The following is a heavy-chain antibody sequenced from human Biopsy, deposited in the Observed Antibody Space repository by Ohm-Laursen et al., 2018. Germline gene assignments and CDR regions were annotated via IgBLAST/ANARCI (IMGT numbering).Heavy chain of an antibody. CDR2: ISSDGSSV. D-gene: IGHD6-6*01. V-gene: IGHV3-74*01. Sequence: SLRLSCAASGFTFRTCWMHWVRQVPGKGLVWVSRISSDGSSVSYADSVEGRLTVARDIAKNSLYLQLNSLRVEDTAVYYCARDSSRRAREGGMDVWGQGTTVTVS. CDR3: ARDSSRRAREGGMDV. J-gene: IGHJ6*02. CDR1: GFTFRTCW.